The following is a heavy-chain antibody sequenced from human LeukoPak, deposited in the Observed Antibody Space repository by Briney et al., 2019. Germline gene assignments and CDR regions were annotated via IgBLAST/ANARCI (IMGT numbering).Heavy chain of an antibody. V-gene: IGHV3-30*18. CDR3: AKDRFEGSAWYGPFDY. CDR2: ISYDGSKK. D-gene: IGHD6-19*01. CDR1: GFTFSTYG. J-gene: IGHJ4*02. Sequence: PGGSLRLSCAASGFTFSTYGMHWVRQAPGKGLEWVAVISYDGSKKFYADSVKGRFTISRDNSKNTLYLQMNSLRAEDTAVYYCAKDRFEGSAWYGPFDYWSQGTLVTVSS.